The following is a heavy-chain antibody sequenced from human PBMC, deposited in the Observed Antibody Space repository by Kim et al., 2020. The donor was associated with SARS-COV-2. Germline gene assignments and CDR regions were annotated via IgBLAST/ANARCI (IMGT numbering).Heavy chain of an antibody. CDR2: ISYDGSNK. J-gene: IGHJ4*02. V-gene: IGHV3-33*05. CDR1: GFTFSSYG. Sequence: GGSLRLSCAASGFTFSSYGMHWVRQAPGKGLEWVAVISYDGSNKYYADSVKGRFTISRDNSKNTLYLQMNSLRAEDTAVYYCAREPSPYYYDSSGYSIDYWGQGTLVTVSS. CDR3: AREPSPYYYDSSGYSIDY. D-gene: IGHD3-22*01.